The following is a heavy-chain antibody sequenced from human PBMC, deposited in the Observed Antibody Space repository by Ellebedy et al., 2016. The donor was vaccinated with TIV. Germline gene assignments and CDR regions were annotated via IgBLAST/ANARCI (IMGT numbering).Heavy chain of an antibody. Sequence: SETLSLXCTVSGDSISSDYWSWIRQPPGKGLEWIGFIYYSGSTNYNPSLKSRVTISVDTSKNHFSLKLSSVTAADTAVYYCARSVGATDYWGQGTLVTVSS. D-gene: IGHD1-26*01. CDR2: IYYSGST. CDR1: GDSISSDY. V-gene: IGHV4-59*01. J-gene: IGHJ4*02. CDR3: ARSVGATDY.